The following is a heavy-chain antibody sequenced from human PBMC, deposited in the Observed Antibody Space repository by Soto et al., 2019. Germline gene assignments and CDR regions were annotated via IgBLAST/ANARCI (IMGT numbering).Heavy chain of an antibody. Sequence: QVQLEQSGAEVKQPGASVKVSCKAPGYNLGAYYTYWVRHAPGRGLEWVGLRDPITGGIDYEERLRDWVTMTRETSFNTAYMELRRLRSDDTAIYVCARGRDAASQFYSPHGMDVWGTGTTVTVSS. D-gene: IGHD2-15*01. CDR3: ARGRDAASQFYSPHGMDV. CDR1: GYNLGAYY. CDR2: RDPITGGI. V-gene: IGHV1-2*04. J-gene: IGHJ6*04.